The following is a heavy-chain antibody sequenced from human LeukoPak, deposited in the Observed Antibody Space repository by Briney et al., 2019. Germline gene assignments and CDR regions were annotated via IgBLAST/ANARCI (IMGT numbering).Heavy chain of an antibody. Sequence: GGSLRLSCVASGFTFSSYGMHWVRQAPGKGLEWVAVIWYDGTNKYYADSVKGRFTVSRDNSKNTVYLQMNSLRADDTAVYYCARGAAGGSGGIDYWGQGTLVTVSS. CDR1: GFTFSSYG. J-gene: IGHJ4*02. D-gene: IGHD6-13*01. V-gene: IGHV3-33*01. CDR3: ARGAAGGSGGIDY. CDR2: IWYDGTNK.